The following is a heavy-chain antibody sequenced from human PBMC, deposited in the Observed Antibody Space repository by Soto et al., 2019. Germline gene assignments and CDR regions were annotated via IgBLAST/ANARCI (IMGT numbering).Heavy chain of an antibody. D-gene: IGHD6-6*01. J-gene: IGHJ4*02. Sequence: SGPTLVNPTQTLTLTCTFSGFSLSTSGVGVGWIRQPPGKALEWLALIYWDDDKRYRPSLKSRLTITKDTSKNQVVLTMTNMDPVDTATYYCAHSRSSSSSVPDPFDYWGQGTLVTVSS. CDR1: GFSLSTSGVG. V-gene: IGHV2-5*02. CDR2: IYWDDDK. CDR3: AHSRSSSSSVPDPFDY.